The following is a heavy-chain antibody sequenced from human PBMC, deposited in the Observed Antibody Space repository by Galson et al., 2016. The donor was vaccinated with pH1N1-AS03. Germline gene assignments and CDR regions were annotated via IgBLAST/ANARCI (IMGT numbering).Heavy chain of an antibody. V-gene: IGHV2-5*08. J-gene: IGHJ4*02. CDR1: GFSLNTAPMR. CDR2: IYWDDDK. D-gene: IGHD2/OR15-2a*01. Sequence: PALVTPTQTLTLTCTFSGFSLNTAPMRVSWIRQPPGKALEWLALIYWDDDKLYNPSLKSSLTVTKDTSKNLVVLTLTDMDPVDKAPYFCTRSRYYNTSLYYFDYCGMGTLVTVSS. CDR3: TRSRYYNTSLYYFDY.